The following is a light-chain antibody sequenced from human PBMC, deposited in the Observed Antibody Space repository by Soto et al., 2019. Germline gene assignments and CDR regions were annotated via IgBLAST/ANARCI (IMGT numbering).Light chain of an antibody. CDR2: KAP. V-gene: IGKV1-5*03. Sequence: DIQMTQFPSTLSASVGDRVTITCRASQSLSSWLALYQHKPGKAPTLLIYKAPGFEPAVPSRFYGSGSGTDVPLTISSLQPDYFATYYWRQYNSYWTLRQGTKVDSK. CDR3: RQYNSYWT. J-gene: IGKJ1*01. CDR1: QSLSSW.